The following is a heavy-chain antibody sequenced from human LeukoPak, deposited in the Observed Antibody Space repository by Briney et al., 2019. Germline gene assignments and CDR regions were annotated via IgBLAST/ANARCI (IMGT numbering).Heavy chain of an antibody. CDR3: TRGTGAPVDHFDY. D-gene: IGHD1-14*01. Sequence: PGGSLRLSCAASGFTFSGYWMHWVRQPPGKGLVWLSYTNIDGSKTGYADSVKGRFTNSRDNAKNTLYLQMSSLRAEDTAVYYCTRGTGAPVDHFDYWGQGTLVTVSS. CDR2: TNIDGSKT. CDR1: GFTFSGYW. V-gene: IGHV3-74*01. J-gene: IGHJ4*02.